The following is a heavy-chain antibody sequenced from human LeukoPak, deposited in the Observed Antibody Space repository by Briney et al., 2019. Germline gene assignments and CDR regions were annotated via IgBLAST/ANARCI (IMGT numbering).Heavy chain of an antibody. D-gene: IGHD2-15*01. J-gene: IGHJ5*02. CDR3: ARVYHNPGGYCSGGSCYLDNWFDP. CDR1: GGTFSSYT. V-gene: IGHV1-69*02. Sequence: SVKVSCKASGGTFSSYTISWVRQAPGQGLEWMGRIIPILGIANYAQKFQGRVTITADKSTSTAYMELSSLRSEDTAVYYCARVYHNPGGYCSGGSCYLDNWFDPWGQGTLVTVSS. CDR2: IIPILGIA.